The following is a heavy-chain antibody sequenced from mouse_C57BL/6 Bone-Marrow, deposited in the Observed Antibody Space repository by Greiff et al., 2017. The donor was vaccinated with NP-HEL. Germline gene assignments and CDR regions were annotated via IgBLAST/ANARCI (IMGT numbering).Heavy chain of an antibody. D-gene: IGHD1-1*01. CDR2: IHPNSGST. CDR1: GYTFTSYW. V-gene: IGHV1-64*01. Sequence: QVQLQQPGAELVKPGASVKLSCKASGYTFTSYWMHWVKQRPGQGLEWIGMIHPNSGSTNYNEKFKSKATLTVDKSASTAYMQLSSLTSEESAVYYCARLGYYGSGAYWGQGTLVTVSA. J-gene: IGHJ3*01. CDR3: ARLGYYGSGAY.